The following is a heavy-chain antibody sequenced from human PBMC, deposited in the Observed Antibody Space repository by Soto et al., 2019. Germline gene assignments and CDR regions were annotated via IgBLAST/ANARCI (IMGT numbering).Heavy chain of an antibody. D-gene: IGHD6-19*01. Sequence: GESLKISCKGSGYSFTSYWIGWVRQMPGKGLEWMGIIYPGDSDTRYSPSFQGQVTISADKSISTAYLQWSSLKASDTAMYYCARNIAVAGTFYYYGMDVWGQGTTVTVSS. CDR3: ARNIAVAGTFYYYGMDV. V-gene: IGHV5-51*01. CDR1: GYSFTSYW. CDR2: IYPGDSDT. J-gene: IGHJ6*02.